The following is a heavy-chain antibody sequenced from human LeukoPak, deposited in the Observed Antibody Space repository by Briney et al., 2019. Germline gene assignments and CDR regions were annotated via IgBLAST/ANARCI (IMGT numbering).Heavy chain of an antibody. V-gene: IGHV4-4*07. J-gene: IGHJ4*02. D-gene: IGHD2-21*01. CDR2: IYTSGST. Sequence: SETLSLTCTVFGGSISSYYWSWIRQPAGKGLEWIGRIYTSGSTNYNPSLKSRVTMSVDTFKNQFSLKLSSVTAADTAVYYCAAGLYGDRSFDYWGQGTLVTVSS. CDR3: AAGLYGDRSFDY. CDR1: GGSISSYY.